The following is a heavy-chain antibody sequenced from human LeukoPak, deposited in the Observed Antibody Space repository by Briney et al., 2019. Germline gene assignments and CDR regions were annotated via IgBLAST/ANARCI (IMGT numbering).Heavy chain of an antibody. CDR3: ARDGRFPPEVLPRYFDS. D-gene: IGHD1-14*01. J-gene: IGHJ4*02. V-gene: IGHV4-39*07. Sequence: ASETLSLTCTVSGGSISSSSYYWGWIRQPPGKGLEWIGNIYYSGSTYYNPSLKSRVTISIDTSKNQFSLKLSSVTAADTAVYYCARDGRFPPEVLPRYFDSWGQGTLVTVSS. CDR1: GGSISSSSYY. CDR2: IYYSGST.